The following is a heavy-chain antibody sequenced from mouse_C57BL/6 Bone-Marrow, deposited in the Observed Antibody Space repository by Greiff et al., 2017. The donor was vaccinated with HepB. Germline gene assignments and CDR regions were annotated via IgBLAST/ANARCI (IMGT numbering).Heavy chain of an antibody. D-gene: IGHD2-14*01. CDR3: VRDRFDYYFDF. Sequence: DVQLVESGGDLVKPGGSLKLSCVASGFTFSTSGMSWVRQTPDKRLEWVATINTGGTYTYYPDSVKGRFTISKDTAKDTLFMQMSSLKSEDTAIYDCVRDRFDYYFDFWGQGTTLTVSS. J-gene: IGHJ2*01. CDR1: GFTFSTSG. V-gene: IGHV5-6*01. CDR2: INTGGTYT.